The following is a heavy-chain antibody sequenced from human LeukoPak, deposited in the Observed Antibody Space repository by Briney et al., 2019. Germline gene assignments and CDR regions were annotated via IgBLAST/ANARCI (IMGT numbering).Heavy chain of an antibody. CDR2: IYPGDSNT. D-gene: IGHD5-18*01. CDR1: GYNFPDYW. V-gene: IGHV5-51*01. Sequence: GESLKISCKISGYNFPDYWVAWVRQMPGKGLEWMGNIYPGDSNTRYSPSFQGQVTISADKSINTAYLQWSSLKASDTAMYYCARPSQLVLDTSMGLFDHWGQGTLVIVSS. CDR3: ARPSQLVLDTSMGLFDH. J-gene: IGHJ4*02.